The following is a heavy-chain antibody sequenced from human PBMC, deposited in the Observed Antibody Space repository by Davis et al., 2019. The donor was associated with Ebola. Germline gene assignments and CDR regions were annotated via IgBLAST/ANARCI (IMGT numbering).Heavy chain of an antibody. CDR1: GFTFSTYT. V-gene: IGHV3-30*02. CDR3: ARDSDDYSFDY. Sequence: GGSLRLSCAASGFTFSTYTMIWVRQAPGRGLEWVAFVRSHGSDDHYADSVKGRFTISRDNSKNTLYLQMNSLRPEDTAVYYCARDSDDYSFDYWGQGTLVTVSS. J-gene: IGHJ4*02. CDR2: VRSHGSDD. D-gene: IGHD4-11*01.